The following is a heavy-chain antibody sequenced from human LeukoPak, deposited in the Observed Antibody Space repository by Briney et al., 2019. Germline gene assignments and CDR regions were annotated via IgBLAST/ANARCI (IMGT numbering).Heavy chain of an antibody. Sequence: GGSLRLSCAASGFTFSNYWMHWVRQAPGKELVWVSRIKSDGSATNYADSVKGRFTISRDNAKNTLYLQMNSLRAEDTAVYYCAREGYYYGSGNSVYYYGMDVWGQGTTVTVSS. J-gene: IGHJ6*02. D-gene: IGHD3-10*01. CDR2: IKSDGSAT. V-gene: IGHV3-74*01. CDR1: GFTFSNYW. CDR3: AREGYYYGSGNSVYYYGMDV.